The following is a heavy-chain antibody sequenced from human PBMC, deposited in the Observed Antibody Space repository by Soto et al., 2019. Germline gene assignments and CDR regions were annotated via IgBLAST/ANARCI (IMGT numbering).Heavy chain of an antibody. Sequence: GASVKVSCKASGYTFTNYGISWVRQAPGQGLEWMGWTGAYNGNTNYAQKFQGRVTMTADTSTNTAYMELRSLRYDDTAVYYCARGGGIYSIAWPIDRWGQGTLVTVSS. D-gene: IGHD3-16*01. CDR1: GYTFTNYG. V-gene: IGHV1-18*04. CDR3: ARGGGIYSIAWPIDR. J-gene: IGHJ5*02. CDR2: TGAYNGNT.